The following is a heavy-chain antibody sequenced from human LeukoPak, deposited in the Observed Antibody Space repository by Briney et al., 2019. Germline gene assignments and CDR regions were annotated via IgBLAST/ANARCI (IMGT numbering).Heavy chain of an antibody. V-gene: IGHV1-69*13. CDR3: ARDYIGYCSSTSCPGGY. J-gene: IGHJ4*02. Sequence: SVKVSCKASGATFSSYAISWVRQAPGQGLEWMGGIIPIFGTANYAQKFQGRVTITADESTSTAYMELSSLRSEDTAVYYCARDYIGYCSSTSCPGGYWGQGTLVTVSS. CDR2: IIPIFGTA. D-gene: IGHD2-2*01. CDR1: GATFSSYA.